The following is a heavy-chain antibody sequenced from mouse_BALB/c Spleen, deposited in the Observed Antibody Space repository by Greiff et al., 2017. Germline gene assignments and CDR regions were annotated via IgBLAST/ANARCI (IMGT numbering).Heavy chain of an antibody. J-gene: IGHJ4*01. V-gene: IGHV1S29*02. CDR1: GYTFTDYN. CDR2: IYPYNGGT. Sequence: EVQVVESGPELVKPGASVKISCKASGYTFTDYNMHWVKQSHGKSLEWIGYIYPYNGGTGYNQKFKSKATLTVDNSSSTAYMELRSLTSEDSAVYYCARGTIYYDYGGYAMDYWGQGTSVTVSS. CDR3: ARGTIYYDYGGYAMDY. D-gene: IGHD2-4*01.